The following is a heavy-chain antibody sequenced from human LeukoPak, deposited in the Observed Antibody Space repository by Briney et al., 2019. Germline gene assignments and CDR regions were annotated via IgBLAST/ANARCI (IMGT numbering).Heavy chain of an antibody. CDR3: ARGAIAAAGTEWFDP. V-gene: IGHV4-34*01. CDR2: INHSGST. CDR1: GGSFSGYY. J-gene: IGHJ5*02. D-gene: IGHD6-13*01. Sequence: SETLSLTCAVYGGSFSGYYWSWIRQPPGKGLEWIGEINHSGSTNYNPSLKSRVTTSVDTSKNQFSLKLSSMTAADTAVYYCARGAIAAAGTEWFDPWGQGTLVSVS.